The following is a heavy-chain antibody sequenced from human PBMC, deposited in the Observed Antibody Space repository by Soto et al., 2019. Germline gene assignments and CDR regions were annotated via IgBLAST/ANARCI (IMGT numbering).Heavy chain of an antibody. Sequence: PSETLSLTCAVYGGSFSGYYWSWIRQPPGKGLEWIGEINHSGSTNYNPSLKSRVTISVDTSKNQFSLKMSSVTAADTAVYYCARVAKGFGVVIIRENYYYMDVWGKGTTVTVSS. CDR3: ARVAKGFGVVIIRENYYYMDV. D-gene: IGHD3-3*01. CDR1: GGSFSGYY. CDR2: INHSGST. J-gene: IGHJ6*03. V-gene: IGHV4-34*01.